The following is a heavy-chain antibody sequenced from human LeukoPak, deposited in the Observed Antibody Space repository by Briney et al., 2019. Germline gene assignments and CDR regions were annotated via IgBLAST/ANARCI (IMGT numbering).Heavy chain of an antibody. CDR2: IYHSGSI. V-gene: IGHV4-38-2*02. CDR3: ARYGSGSYDY. CDR1: GYSISSGYY. J-gene: IGHJ4*02. Sequence: SETLSLTCTVSGYSISSGYYWGWIRQPPGKGLEWIGSIYHSGSIYYNPSLKSRVTISVDTSKNQFSLKLSSVTAADTAVYYCARYGSGSYDYWGQGTLVTVSS. D-gene: IGHD3-10*01.